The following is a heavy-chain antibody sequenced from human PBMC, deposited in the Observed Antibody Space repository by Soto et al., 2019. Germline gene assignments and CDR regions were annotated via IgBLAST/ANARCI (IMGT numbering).Heavy chain of an antibody. CDR3: ARVPSGWFDP. J-gene: IGHJ5*02. D-gene: IGHD3-10*01. V-gene: IGHV4-39*07. CDR2: INHSGST. CDR1: GRSVSSGSYY. Sequence: SETLSLTCTVSGRSVSSGSYYWSCLRQPPGKGREWIGEINHSGSTNYNPSRKSRVTISVDTSKNQFSLKLSSVTAADTAVYYCARVPSGWFDPWGQGTLVTVS.